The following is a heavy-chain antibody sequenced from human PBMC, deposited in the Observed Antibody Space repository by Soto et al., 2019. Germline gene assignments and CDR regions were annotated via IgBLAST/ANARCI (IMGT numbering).Heavy chain of an antibody. Sequence: EVQLVESGGGLVKPGGSLRLSCAASSFTFSNAWMNWVRQAPGKGLEWVGRIKSKTDVGTIDYAAPVKGRFTISRDDSKNTLFLQMNSLKTEDTAMYYCTTSGSSWGAWGQGTLVTVSS. J-gene: IGHJ1*01. CDR3: TTSGSSWGA. D-gene: IGHD6-13*01. CDR1: SFTFSNAW. CDR2: IKSKTDVGTI. V-gene: IGHV3-15*07.